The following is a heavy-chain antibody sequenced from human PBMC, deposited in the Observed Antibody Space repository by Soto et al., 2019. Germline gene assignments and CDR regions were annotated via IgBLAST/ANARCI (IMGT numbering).Heavy chain of an antibody. CDR2: INHSGST. CDR1: GGSFSGFY. D-gene: IGHD2-8*02. V-gene: IGHV4-34*01. J-gene: IGHJ4*02. Sequence: QVQLQQWGAGLLKLSETLYLTCAVYGGSFSGFYRTWIRQPPGTGLEWIGEINHSGSTNYNPSLKSRVTISVDTSKNQFSLKLTSVTAADTAVYYCARDKITGLFDYWGQGTLVTVSS. CDR3: ARDKITGLFDY.